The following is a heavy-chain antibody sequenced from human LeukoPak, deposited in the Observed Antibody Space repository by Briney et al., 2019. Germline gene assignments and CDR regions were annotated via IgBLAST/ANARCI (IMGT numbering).Heavy chain of an antibody. CDR3: ARDHYGSGIPTGWFDP. CDR1: GGSISSYY. CDR2: IYYSGST. V-gene: IGHV4-59*01. D-gene: IGHD3-10*01. J-gene: IGHJ5*02. Sequence: TSETLSLTCTVSGGSISSYYWSWIRQPPGKGLEWIGYIYYSGSTNYNPSLKSRVTISVDTSKNQFSLKLSSVTAADTAVYSCARDHYGSGIPTGWFDPWGQGTLVTVSS.